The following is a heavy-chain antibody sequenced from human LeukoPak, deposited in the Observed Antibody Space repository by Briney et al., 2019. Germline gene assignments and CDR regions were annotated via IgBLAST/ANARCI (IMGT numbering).Heavy chain of an antibody. D-gene: IGHD2-15*01. CDR1: GFTFSSYG. CDR3: AKDEGRGPFDY. V-gene: IGHV3-33*06. CDR2: IWYDGSNK. Sequence: GGSLRLSCAASGFTFSSYGMHWVRQAPGKGLEWVAVIWYDGSNKYYADSVKGLFTISRDNSKNTLYLQMNSLRAEDTAVYYCAKDEGRGPFDYWGQGTLVTVSS. J-gene: IGHJ4*02.